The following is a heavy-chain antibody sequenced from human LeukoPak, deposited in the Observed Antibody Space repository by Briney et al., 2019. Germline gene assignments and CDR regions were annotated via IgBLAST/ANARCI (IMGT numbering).Heavy chain of an antibody. J-gene: IGHJ4*02. D-gene: IGHD3-9*01. V-gene: IGHV4-39*01. Sequence: SETLSLTCAVYGGSFSGYYWGWIRQPPGKGLEWIGSIYYSGSTYYNPSLKSRVTISVDTSKNQFSLKLSSVTAADTAVYYCARHQTGGHFDWLSNYFDYWGQGTLVTVSS. CDR1: GGSFSGYY. CDR3: ARHQTGGHFDWLSNYFDY. CDR2: IYYSGST.